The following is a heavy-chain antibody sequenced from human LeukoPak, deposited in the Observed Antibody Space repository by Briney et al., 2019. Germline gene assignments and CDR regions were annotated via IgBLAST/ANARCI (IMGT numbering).Heavy chain of an antibody. Sequence: SETLSLTCTVSGGSLSSSSYYWGWIRQPPGKGLEWIGSIYHSGSTYYNPSLKSRVTISVDTFKNQFSLKLSSVTAADTAVYYCARGVARSSKFHFSYYFDYWGQGTLVTVSS. CDR2: IYHSGST. D-gene: IGHD6-6*01. CDR3: ARGVARSSKFHFSYYFDY. J-gene: IGHJ4*02. V-gene: IGHV4-39*07. CDR1: GGSLSSSSYY.